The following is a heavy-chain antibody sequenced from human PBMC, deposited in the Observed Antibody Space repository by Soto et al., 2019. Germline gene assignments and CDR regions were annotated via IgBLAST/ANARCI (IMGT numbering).Heavy chain of an antibody. CDR1: AYTSTLYG. D-gene: IGHD6-19*01. Sequence: QVHLVQSGAEVKKPGASVKVSCKASAYTSTLYGITWVRQAPGQGLEWMGWIRAHNGETKFARKFQDRVTMTTDPSTSTVFMDLRTLTSDDTAVYYCAPALGTSGWFDYWGQGTLVTVPS. CDR3: APALGTSGWFDY. CDR2: IRAHNGET. J-gene: IGHJ4*02. V-gene: IGHV1-18*01.